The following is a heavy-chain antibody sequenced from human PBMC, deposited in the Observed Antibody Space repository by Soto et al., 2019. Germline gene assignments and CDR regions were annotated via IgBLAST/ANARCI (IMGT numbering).Heavy chain of an antibody. CDR1: GFTFSSYG. J-gene: IGHJ6*02. CDR2: ISYDGSNK. D-gene: IGHD2-21*02. V-gene: IGHV3-30*03. CDR3: ATSGLMVTATDYYYYYGMDV. Sequence: PGGSLRLSCAASGFTFSSYGMHWVRQAPGKGLEWVAVISYDGSNKYYADSVKGRFTISRDNSKNTLYLQMNSLRAEDTAVYYCATSGLMVTATDYYYYYGMDVWGQGTTVTVSS.